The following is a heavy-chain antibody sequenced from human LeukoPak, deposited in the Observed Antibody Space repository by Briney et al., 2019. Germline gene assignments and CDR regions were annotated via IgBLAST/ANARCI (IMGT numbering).Heavy chain of an antibody. CDR2: ISAYNGNT. V-gene: IGHV1-18*01. J-gene: IGHJ5*02. D-gene: IGHD1-7*01. Sequence: ASVKVSCKASGYTFTSYGISWVRQAPGRGLEWMGWISAYNGNTNYAQKLQGRVTMTTDTSTSTAYMELRSLRSDDTAVYYCARDPWNYGEDWFDPWGQGTLVTVSS. CDR3: ARDPWNYGEDWFDP. CDR1: GYTFTSYG.